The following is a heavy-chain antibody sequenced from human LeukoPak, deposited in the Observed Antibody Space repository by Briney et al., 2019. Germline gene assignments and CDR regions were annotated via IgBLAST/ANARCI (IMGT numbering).Heavy chain of an antibody. J-gene: IGHJ4*02. CDR3: ARGRVGGYDSYYFDY. CDR2: IYTSGST. Sequence: SETLSLTCAVSGGSISSYYWSWIRQPAGKGLEWIGRIYTSGSTNYNPSLKSRVTMSVDTSKNQFSLKLSSVTAADTAVYYCARGRVGGYDSYYFDYWGQGTLVTVSS. V-gene: IGHV4-4*07. CDR1: GGSISSYY. D-gene: IGHD5-12*01.